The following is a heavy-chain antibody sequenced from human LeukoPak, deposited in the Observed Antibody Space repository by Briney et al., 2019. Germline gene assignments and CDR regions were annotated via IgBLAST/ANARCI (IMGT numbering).Heavy chain of an antibody. Sequence: SETLSLTCAVYIDSFSNYHWNWIRQTPAKGMEWIGEVNESGGTNISPSLRSRVILSVDTSKNQFSLKLISVTVADTAIYYCARGQGATVPQVGKNWFDPWGQGTRVTVSP. CDR2: VNESGGT. CDR1: IDSFSNYH. D-gene: IGHD1-26*01. V-gene: IGHV4-34*01. J-gene: IGHJ5*02. CDR3: ARGQGATVPQVGKNWFDP.